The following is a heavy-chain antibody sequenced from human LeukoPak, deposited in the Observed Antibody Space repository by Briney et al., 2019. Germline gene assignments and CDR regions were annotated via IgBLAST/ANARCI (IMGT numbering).Heavy chain of an antibody. CDR2: ISGGGGST. CDR3: AKLSGKALTGSNYYFDY. CDR1: GFTFSTYA. J-gene: IGHJ4*02. Sequence: PGGSLRLSCAASGFTFSTYAMSWVRQAPGKGLEWVSTISGGGGSTYSADSVKGRFAISRDNSKSTMYLQMNSLRAEDTAVYYCAKLSGKALTGSNYYFDYWGQGNLVTVSS. D-gene: IGHD3-9*01. V-gene: IGHV3-23*01.